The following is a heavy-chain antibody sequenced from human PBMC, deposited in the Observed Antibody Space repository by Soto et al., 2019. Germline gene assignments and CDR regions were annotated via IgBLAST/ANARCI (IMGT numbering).Heavy chain of an antibody. CDR2: ISNDGSTE. V-gene: IGHV3-30-3*01. J-gene: IGHJ4*02. Sequence: GSLRLSCAASGFIFSSYVMHWVRQAPGKGLEWVAVISNDGSTEYYADSVKGRFTISRDNSKDTLYLQMNSLRAEDTAVYYCARVPIMGQGLMGGIIDFWGQGNLVTVSS. CDR3: ARVPIMGQGLMGGIIDF. CDR1: GFIFSSYV. D-gene: IGHD3-10*01.